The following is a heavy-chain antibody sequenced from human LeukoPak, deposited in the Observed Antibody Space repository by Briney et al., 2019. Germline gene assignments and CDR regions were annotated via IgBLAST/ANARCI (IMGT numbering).Heavy chain of an antibody. Sequence: PGGSLRLACAASGFTFSTYAMSWVRQAPGKVLELVSSITSSGYDTYYRDSVKGRFTISRDNSENTLYLQMNSLRPEDTAMYYCAKDSRETLAGTEDYWGRGTLVTVSS. D-gene: IGHD6-19*01. CDR1: GFTFSTYA. V-gene: IGHV3-23*01. CDR3: AKDSRETLAGTEDY. J-gene: IGHJ4*02. CDR2: ITSSGYDT.